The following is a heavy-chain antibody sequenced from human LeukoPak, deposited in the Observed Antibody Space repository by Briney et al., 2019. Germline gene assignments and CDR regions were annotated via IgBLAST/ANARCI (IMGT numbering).Heavy chain of an antibody. J-gene: IGHJ4*02. D-gene: IGHD3-9*01. CDR2: INSDGSYS. CDR3: ARGDTYYDILTGYYRARYHDY. V-gene: IGHV3-74*01. CDR1: GFIFSDYW. Sequence: HAGGPLRLSCAASGFIFSDYWMHWVRQVPGKGLVWVSRINSDGSYSSYADSVEGRFTISRDNSKNTLYLQMNSLRAEDTAVYYCARGDTYYDILTGYYRARYHDYWGQGTLVTVSS.